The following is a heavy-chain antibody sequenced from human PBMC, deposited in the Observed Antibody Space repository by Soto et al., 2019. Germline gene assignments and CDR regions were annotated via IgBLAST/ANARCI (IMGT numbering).Heavy chain of an antibody. Sequence: SETLSLTCTVSGVSIRRYYWSWIRQPPGKGLEWIGYMYNTGSTVYNPPFKSRVTISVDTSKNQFSLKLNSVTAADTAVYYCARDLWGYCGTDCYPLDVWGQGTTVTVS. CDR3: ARDLWGYCGTDCYPLDV. CDR1: GVSIRRYY. CDR2: MYNTGST. V-gene: IGHV4-59*01. D-gene: IGHD2-21*02. J-gene: IGHJ6*02.